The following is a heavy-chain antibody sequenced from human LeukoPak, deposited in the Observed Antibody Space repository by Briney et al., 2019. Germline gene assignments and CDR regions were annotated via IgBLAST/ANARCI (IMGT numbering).Heavy chain of an antibody. V-gene: IGHV3-30*03. CDR2: ISYDGSNK. Sequence: GGSLRLSCAASGFTFSSYGMHWVRQAPGKGLEWVAVISYDGSNKYYADSVKGRFTISRDNSKNTLYLQMNSLRAEDTAVYYCARDQGDDFWSGYYIVWGKGTTVTVSS. J-gene: IGHJ6*04. CDR1: GFTFSSYG. CDR3: ARDQGDDFWSGYYIV. D-gene: IGHD3-3*01.